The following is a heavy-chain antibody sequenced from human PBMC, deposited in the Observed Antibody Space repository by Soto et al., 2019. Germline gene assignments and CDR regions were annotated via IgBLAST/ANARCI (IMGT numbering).Heavy chain of an antibody. CDR2: ISYTVDA. J-gene: IGHJ4*02. V-gene: IGHV4-59*01. D-gene: IGHD5-18*01. Sequence: SETLSLTCSVSAGSISRYYWGWVRQSPGEGLEWIAHISYTVDASYNPSLKSRVTISLDTSKNQIALRLMSVTAADTAVYYCVGSLMSRAMESFDYWGQGTLVTVPQ. CDR1: AGSISRYY. CDR3: VGSLMSRAMESFDY.